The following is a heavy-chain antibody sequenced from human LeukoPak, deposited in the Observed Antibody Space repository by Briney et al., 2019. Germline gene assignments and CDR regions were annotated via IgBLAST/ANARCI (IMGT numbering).Heavy chain of an antibody. J-gene: IGHJ4*02. CDR1: GGTFSSYA. CDR3: ARVAVVVTTYESENFDY. Sequence: ASVKVSCKASGGTFSSYAISWVRQAPGQGLEWMGWINAGNGNTKYSQKFQGRVTITRDTSASTAYMELSSLRSEDTAVYYCARVAVVVTTYESENFDYWGQGTLVTVSS. CDR2: INAGNGNT. V-gene: IGHV1-3*01. D-gene: IGHD4-23*01.